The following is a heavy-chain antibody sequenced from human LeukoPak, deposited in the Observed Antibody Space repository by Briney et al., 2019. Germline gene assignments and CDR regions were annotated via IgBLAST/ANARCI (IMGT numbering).Heavy chain of an antibody. CDR1: GGSISSYY. CDR2: IYTSGST. Sequence: SETLSLTCTVSGGSISSYYWSWVRQPAGKGLEWIGRIYTSGSTNYNPSLKSRVTMSVDTSKNQFSLKLSSVTAADTAVYYCARDLRTGTTGWFDPWGQGTLVTVSS. V-gene: IGHV4-4*07. CDR3: ARDLRTGTTGWFDP. D-gene: IGHD1-7*01. J-gene: IGHJ5*02.